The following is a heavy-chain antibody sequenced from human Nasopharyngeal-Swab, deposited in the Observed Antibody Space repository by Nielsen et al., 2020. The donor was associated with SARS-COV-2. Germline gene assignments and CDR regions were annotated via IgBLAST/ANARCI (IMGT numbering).Heavy chain of an antibody. CDR3: TRGAIEYDYVWGSYRYAFDY. D-gene: IGHD3-16*02. CDR1: GFTFGDYA. J-gene: IGHJ4*02. CDR2: IRSKGYGGTT. V-gene: IGHV3-49*03. Sequence: GESLKISCTASGFTFGDYAMSWFRQAPGKGLEWVGFIRSKGYGGTTEYAASVKGRFTISRDDSKSIAYLQMNSLKTEDTAVYYCTRGAIEYDYVWGSYRYAFDYWGQGTLVTVSS.